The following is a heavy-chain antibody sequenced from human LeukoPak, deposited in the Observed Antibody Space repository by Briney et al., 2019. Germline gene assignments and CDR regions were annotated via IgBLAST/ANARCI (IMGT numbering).Heavy chain of an antibody. V-gene: IGHV1-69*01. Sequence: ASVNVSCTASGGTFSSYAISWVRQAPGQGLEWMGGIIPIFGTANYAQKFQGRVTITADESTSTAYMELSSLRSEDTAVYYCARDGYSSGWYVLDWFDPWGQGTLVTVSS. CDR2: IIPIFGTA. CDR1: GGTFSSYA. CDR3: ARDGYSSGWYVLDWFDP. D-gene: IGHD6-19*01. J-gene: IGHJ5*02.